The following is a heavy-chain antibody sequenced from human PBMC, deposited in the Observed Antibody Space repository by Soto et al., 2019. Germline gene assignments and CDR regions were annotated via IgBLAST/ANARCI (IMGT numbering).Heavy chain of an antibody. D-gene: IGHD4-17*01. CDR3: ARDHAGYGGNSVWFFDF. CDR2: VYYRGST. CDR1: SGSISSYY. V-gene: IGHV4-59*01. Sequence: QVQLQESGPGLVKPSETLSLTCTISSGSISSYYWTWIRQSPGKGLEWIGYVYYRGSTDYNPSLKSRVTMSADTCKNQFSLRLSSVTAADTAVYYCARDHAGYGGNSVWFFDFWGRGTLVTVSP. J-gene: IGHJ2*01.